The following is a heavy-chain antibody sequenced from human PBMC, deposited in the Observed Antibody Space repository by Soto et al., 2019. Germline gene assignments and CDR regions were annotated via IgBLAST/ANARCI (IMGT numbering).Heavy chain of an antibody. Sequence: SETLSLTCTVSGGSISSYYWSWIRQPPGKGLEWIGYIYYSGSTNYNPSLKSRVTISVDTSKNQFSLKLSSVTAADTAVYYCVVGLAAPSVDYRAQRTPVTVSS. CDR2: IYYSGST. CDR1: GGSISSYY. V-gene: IGHV4-59*01. J-gene: IGHJ4*02. CDR3: VVGLAAPSVDY. D-gene: IGHD6-13*01.